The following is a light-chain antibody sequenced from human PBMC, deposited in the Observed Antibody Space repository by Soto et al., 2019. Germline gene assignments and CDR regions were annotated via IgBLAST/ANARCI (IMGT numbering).Light chain of an antibody. CDR1: SSNIGNNA. J-gene: IGLJ2*01. CDR2: YDD. V-gene: IGLV1-36*01. CDR3: SARDDSLNGVV. Sequence: QSVLTQPPSVSEAPGQRVTISCSGSSSNIGNNAVNWYQQLPGKAPKLLIYYDDLLPSGVSDRFSGSKSATSASLAISGLQSEDEADYYCSARDDSLNGVVFGGGTKLTVL.